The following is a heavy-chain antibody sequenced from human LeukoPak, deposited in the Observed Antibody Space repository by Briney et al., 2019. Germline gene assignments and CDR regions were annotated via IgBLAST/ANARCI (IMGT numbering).Heavy chain of an antibody. CDR3: ARDWSFGDYYFDY. J-gene: IGHJ4*02. D-gene: IGHD4-17*01. V-gene: IGHV4-4*07. Sequence: SETLSLTCTVSGGSIGSYYWSWIRQPAGKGLEWIGRIYTSGSTNYNPSLKSRVTMSVDTSKNQFSLKLSSVTAADTAVYYCARDWSFGDYYFDYWGQGTLVTVSS. CDR2: IYTSGST. CDR1: GGSIGSYY.